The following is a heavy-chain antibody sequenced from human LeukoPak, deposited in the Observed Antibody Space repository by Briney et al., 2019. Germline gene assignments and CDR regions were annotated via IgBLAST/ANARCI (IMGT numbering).Heavy chain of an antibody. V-gene: IGHV1-18*01. J-gene: IGHJ6*02. CDR2: ISAYNGNT. D-gene: IGHD3-9*01. CDR3: ARVGHDILTGYYNYYYYYGMDV. Sequence: ASVKVSCKASGYTFTSYGISWMRQAPGQGLEWMGWISAYNGNTNYAQKLQGRVTMTTDTSTSTAYMELRSLRSDDTAVYHCARVGHDILTGYYNYYYYYGMDVWGQGTTVTVSS. CDR1: GYTFTSYG.